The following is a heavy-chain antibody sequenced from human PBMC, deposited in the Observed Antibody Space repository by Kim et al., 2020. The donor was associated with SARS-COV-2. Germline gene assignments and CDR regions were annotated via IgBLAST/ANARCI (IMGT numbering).Heavy chain of an antibody. V-gene: IGHV3-30*02. D-gene: IGHD3-10*01. Sequence: SKTYYADTLKGRFTISRDNSKNTLYLQMNSLRAEDTAVYYCAKDYGAKNYWGQGTLVTVSS. J-gene: IGHJ4*02. CDR3: AKDYGAKNY. CDR2: SKT.